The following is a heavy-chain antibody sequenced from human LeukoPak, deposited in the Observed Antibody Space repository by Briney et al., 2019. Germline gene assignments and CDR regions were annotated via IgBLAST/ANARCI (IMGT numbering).Heavy chain of an antibody. CDR2: IYTSGST. CDR3: ARDSSSNYAYYFDY. J-gene: IGHJ4*02. Sequence: SETLSLICTVSGGSISSYYWSWTRQPAGKGPEWIGRIYTSGSTNYNPSLKSRVTISVDTSKNQFSLKLSSVTAADTAVYYCARDSSSNYAYYFDYWGQGTLVTVSS. CDR1: GGSISSYY. V-gene: IGHV4-4*07. D-gene: IGHD4-11*01.